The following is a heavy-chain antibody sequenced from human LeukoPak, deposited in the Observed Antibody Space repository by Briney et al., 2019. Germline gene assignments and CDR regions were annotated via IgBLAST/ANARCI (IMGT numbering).Heavy chain of an antibody. V-gene: IGHV6-1*01. CDR2: TYYRSKWYN. Sequence: SQTLSLTCAISGDSVSSNSAAWNWIRQSPSRGLEWLGRTYYRSKWYNDYAVSVKSRITINPDTSKNQFSLQLNSVTPEDTAVYYCARVLPRGYSYGIDAFDIWGQGTMVTVSS. CDR3: ARVLPRGYSYGIDAFDI. CDR1: GDSVSSNSAA. D-gene: IGHD5-18*01. J-gene: IGHJ3*02.